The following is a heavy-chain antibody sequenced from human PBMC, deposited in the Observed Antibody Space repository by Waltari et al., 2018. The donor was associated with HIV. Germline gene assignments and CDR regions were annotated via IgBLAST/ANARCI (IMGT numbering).Heavy chain of an antibody. D-gene: IGHD6-6*01. V-gene: IGHV1-18*01. CDR1: GYTFSSYG. J-gene: IGHJ4*02. CDR3: ARASGSSSAPRWVY. CDR2: ISAYNGNT. Sequence: QVQVVQSGAEVKKPGASVKVPCKASGYTFSSYGISWVQQAPGQGLEWMGWISAYNGNTNYAQKLQGRVTMTTDTSTSTAYMGLRSLRSDDTAVYYCARASGSSSAPRWVYWGQGTLVNVSS.